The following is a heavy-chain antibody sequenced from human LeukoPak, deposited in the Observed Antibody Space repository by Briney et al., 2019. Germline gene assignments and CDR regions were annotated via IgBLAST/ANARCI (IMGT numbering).Heavy chain of an antibody. J-gene: IGHJ3*02. D-gene: IGHD1-1*01. CDR3: ARDQGVPHDAFDI. CDR1: GGSISSGDYY. Sequence: PSETLSLTCTVSGGSISSGDYYWSWIRQPPGKGLEWIGYIYYSGSTYYNPSLKSRVTISVDTSKNQFSLKLSSVTAADTAVYYCARDQGVPHDAFDIWGQGTMVTVSS. CDR2: IYYSGST. V-gene: IGHV4-30-4*01.